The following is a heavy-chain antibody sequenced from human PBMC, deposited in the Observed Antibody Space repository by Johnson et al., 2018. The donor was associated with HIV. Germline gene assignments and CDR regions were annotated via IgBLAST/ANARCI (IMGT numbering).Heavy chain of an antibody. CDR1: GFTFSDYY. CDR3: ARGLIIQLWLQAAFDI. D-gene: IGHD5-18*01. V-gene: IGHV3-11*01. CDR2: ISSSGTIV. Sequence: QVHLVESGGGLFKPGGSLRLSCAASGFTFSDYYMSWIRQAPGKGLEWVSYISSSGTIVYYADSVKGRFTISRDNAKNSLSLQINSLRAEDTAVYYCARGLIIQLWLQAAFDIWGQGTMVTVSS. J-gene: IGHJ3*02.